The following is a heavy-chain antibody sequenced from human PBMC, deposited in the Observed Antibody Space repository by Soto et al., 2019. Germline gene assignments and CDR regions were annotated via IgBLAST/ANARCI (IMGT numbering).Heavy chain of an antibody. J-gene: IGHJ5*02. CDR1: GGSISSGGYY. Sequence: QVQLQESGPGLVKPTQTLSLTCTVSGGSISSGGYYWSWIRQHPGKGLAWIGYIYHSGSTYYNPSLKSRVTISVETSKNQFSLKLSSVTAADTAVYYCAREAAGILNWFDPWGQGTLVTVSS. CDR3: AREAAGILNWFDP. D-gene: IGHD6-25*01. CDR2: IYHSGST. V-gene: IGHV4-31*03.